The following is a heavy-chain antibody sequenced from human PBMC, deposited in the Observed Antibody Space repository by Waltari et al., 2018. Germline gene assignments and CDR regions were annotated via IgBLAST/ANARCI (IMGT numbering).Heavy chain of an antibody. Sequence: EVQLVESGRGLVKPGGSLSPSCAASGFKLRNNAMNWVRQAPGKRLEWVSVISGSPTYIYYRVLVKGRFTISRDNAKDLLYLQMHDLTVEDTATYYCVRCRMTKIITPWDFWGQGTRVTVSS. J-gene: IGHJ1*01. CDR2: ISGSPTYI. V-gene: IGHV3-21*02. CDR3: VRCRMTKIITPWDF. D-gene: IGHD1-20*01. CDR1: GFKLRNNA.